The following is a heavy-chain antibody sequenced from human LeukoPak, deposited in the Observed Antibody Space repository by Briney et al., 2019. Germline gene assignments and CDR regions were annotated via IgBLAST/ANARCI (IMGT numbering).Heavy chain of an antibody. CDR2: ISRRSRHV. J-gene: IGHJ1*01. D-gene: IGHD4/OR15-4a*01. CDR3: VRDLLGSGATTAYLHH. CDR1: GVTFSDYS. V-gene: IGHV3-21*01. Sequence: GGSLRLSCTASGVTFSDYSMNWVRQAPGKGLEWVSSISRRSRHVYYAGSVKGRFTISRDNAKNSLYLQMNSLRAEDMAVYLCVRDLLGSGATTAYLHHWGQGTLVTVSS.